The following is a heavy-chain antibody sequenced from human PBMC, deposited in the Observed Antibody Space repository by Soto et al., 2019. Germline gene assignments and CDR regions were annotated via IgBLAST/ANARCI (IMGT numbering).Heavy chain of an antibody. J-gene: IGHJ4*02. CDR2: ISYDGSNK. V-gene: IGHV3-30-3*01. CDR3: ARDPATIFGLSDLDY. Sequence: GGSLRLSCAASGFTFSSYAMHWVRQAPGKGLEWVAVISYDGSNKYYADSVKGRFTISRDNSKNTLYLQMNSLRAEDTAVYYCARDPATIFGLSDLDYWGQGTLVTVSS. CDR1: GFTFSSYA. D-gene: IGHD3-3*01.